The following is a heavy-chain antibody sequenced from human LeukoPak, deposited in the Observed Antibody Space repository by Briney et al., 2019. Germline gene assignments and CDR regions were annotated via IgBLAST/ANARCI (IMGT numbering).Heavy chain of an antibody. CDR1: GYSISSGYY. D-gene: IGHD4-11*01. J-gene: IGHJ4*02. CDR2: IYHSGST. V-gene: IGHV4-38-2*02. Sequence: PSETLSLTCTVSGYSISSGYYWGWIRQPPGKGLEWIGSIYHSGSTYYNPSLKSRVTISVDTSKNQFSLKLSSVTAADTAVYYCATNDYSNYVFDYWGQGTLVTVSS. CDR3: ATNDYSNYVFDY.